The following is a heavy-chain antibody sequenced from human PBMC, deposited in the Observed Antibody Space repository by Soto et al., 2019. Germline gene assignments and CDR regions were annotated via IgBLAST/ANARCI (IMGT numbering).Heavy chain of an antibody. CDR3: GRDWVWFGAHPIDN. V-gene: IGHV3-30*03. J-gene: IGHJ4*02. CDR2: ISYDGSID. D-gene: IGHD3-10*01. Sequence: QVQLVESGGGVVQPGRSLRLSCAASGFTFSNYGMHWVRQAPGKGLDWVAVISYDGSIDYYSESVKGRFTMSRDNSENTGYLQMNSRRTEDTAVYFCGRDWVWFGAHPIDNWGQGTLVTVSS. CDR1: GFTFSNYG.